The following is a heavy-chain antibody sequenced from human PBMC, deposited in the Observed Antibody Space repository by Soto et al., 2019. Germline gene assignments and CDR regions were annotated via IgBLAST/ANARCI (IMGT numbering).Heavy chain of an antibody. CDR1: GGSFSGLC. CDR3: ARSTKRGDHCLGLES. J-gene: IGHJ5*02. V-gene: IGHV4-34*01. D-gene: IGHD2-21*01. CDR2: IDYRGTS. Sequence: SETLSLTCSVYGGSFSGLCWNWIRQSPGKKLEWIGEIDYRGTSNYNPSLRSRVRLSVDASKKQCLLNVRYVNAADAGNYYCARSTKRGDHCLGLESWGRGHLVTVSS.